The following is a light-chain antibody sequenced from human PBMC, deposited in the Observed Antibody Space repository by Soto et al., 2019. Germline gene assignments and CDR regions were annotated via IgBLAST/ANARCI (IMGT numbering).Light chain of an antibody. J-gene: IGKJ2*01. CDR2: AAS. Sequence: DRQMTQSPPSLSASVGDRVTITCRASQSISSHLNWYQQKPGKVPKLLIYAASSLQSGVPSRFSGSGSGTDFTLTISSLQPEDFATYYCQQSYSNSYTFGQGTKLEIK. CDR3: QQSYSNSYT. V-gene: IGKV1-39*01. CDR1: QSISSH.